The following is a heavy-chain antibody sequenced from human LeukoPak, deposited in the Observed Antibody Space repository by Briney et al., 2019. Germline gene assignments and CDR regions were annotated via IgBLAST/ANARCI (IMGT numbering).Heavy chain of an antibody. J-gene: IGHJ3*02. CDR2: ISGSGGST. CDR3: AKDERSITIFGVVISDAFDI. CDR1: GFTFSSYA. Sequence: GGSLRLSCAASGFTFSSYAMSWVSQAPGKGLEWVSAISGSGGSTYYADSVKGRFTISRDNSKNTLYLQMNSLRAEDTAVYYCAKDERSITIFGVVISDAFDIWGQGTMVTVSS. V-gene: IGHV3-23*01. D-gene: IGHD3-3*01.